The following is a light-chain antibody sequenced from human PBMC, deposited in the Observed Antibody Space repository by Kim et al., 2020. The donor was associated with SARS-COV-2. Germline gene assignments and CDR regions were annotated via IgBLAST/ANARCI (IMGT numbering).Light chain of an antibody. CDR2: DAS. CDR1: QSIRAD. Sequence: PGERATLSCRASQSIRADLAWYQQKSGQAPRLLIYDASTRATGVPARFTGSGSGTDFTLTINGLQSEDFAMYYCQQYNYWPPWTFGQGTKV. J-gene: IGKJ1*01. V-gene: IGKV3-15*01. CDR3: QQYNYWPPWT.